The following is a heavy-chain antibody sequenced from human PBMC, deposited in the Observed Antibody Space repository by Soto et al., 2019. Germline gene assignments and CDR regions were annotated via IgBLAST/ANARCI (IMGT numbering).Heavy chain of an antibody. J-gene: IGHJ6*02. CDR3: ARVQYSSGWEYGMDV. CDR1: GGSISSYY. D-gene: IGHD6-19*01. V-gene: IGHV4-59*01. Sequence: QVQLQESGPGLVKPSETLSLTCTVSGGSISSYYWSWIRQPPGKGLGWIGYIYYSGSTNYNPSLKSRVTISVDTSKNQFSLKLSSVTAADTAVYYCARVQYSSGWEYGMDVWGQGTTVTVSS. CDR2: IYYSGST.